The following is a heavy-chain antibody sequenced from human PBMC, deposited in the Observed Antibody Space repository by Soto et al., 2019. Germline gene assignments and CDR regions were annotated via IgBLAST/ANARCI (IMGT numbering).Heavy chain of an antibody. J-gene: IGHJ6*02. Sequence: SETLSLTCTVSGGSINNYYWSWIRQPPGKGLEWIGYIYYSGSTNYSPSLKSRVTISVDTSKNQFSLKLRSVTAADTAVYYCARENLRSRMDVWGQGTTVTVSS. CDR3: ARENLRSRMDV. V-gene: IGHV4-59*01. CDR1: GGSINNYY. D-gene: IGHD5-12*01. CDR2: IYYSGST.